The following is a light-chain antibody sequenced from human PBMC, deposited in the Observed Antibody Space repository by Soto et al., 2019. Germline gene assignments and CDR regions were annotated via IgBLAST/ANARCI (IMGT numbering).Light chain of an antibody. V-gene: IGKV3-15*01. CDR1: QSLSSS. CDR2: GAS. Sequence: EIVMTQSPATLSVSPGERATLSCRASQSLSSSLAWYQQKPGQAPRLLIYGASTRATGIPARFSGSGSGTEFTLTISSLQPEDVATYYCQKYNSAPPFTFGQGTRLEI. J-gene: IGKJ5*01. CDR3: QKYNSAPPFT.